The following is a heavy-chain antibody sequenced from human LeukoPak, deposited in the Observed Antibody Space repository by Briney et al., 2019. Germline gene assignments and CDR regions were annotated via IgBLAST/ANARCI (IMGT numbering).Heavy chain of an antibody. V-gene: IGHV4-34*01. CDR1: GGSFSGYY. Sequence: PSETLSLTCAVYGGSFSGYYWSWIRQPPGKGLEWIGEINHSGSTNYNPSLKSRVTISVDTSKNQFSLKLSSVTAADTAVYYCARGRSVGLRLPGPKYFDYWGQGTLVTVSS. CDR3: ARGRSVGLRLPGPKYFDY. CDR2: INHSGST. J-gene: IGHJ4*02. D-gene: IGHD5-12*01.